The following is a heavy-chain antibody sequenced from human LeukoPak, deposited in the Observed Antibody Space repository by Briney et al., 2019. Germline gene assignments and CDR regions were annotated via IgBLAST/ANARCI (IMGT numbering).Heavy chain of an antibody. Sequence: SVKVSCKASGGTFSSYAISWVRQAPGQGLEWMGGIIPIFGTANYAQKFQGRVTITADESTSTAYMELSSLRSEDTAVYYCARGTTPMVRVYYFDYWGQGTLVTVSS. CDR1: GGTFSSYA. CDR2: IIPIFGTA. V-gene: IGHV1-69*13. J-gene: IGHJ4*02. CDR3: ARGTTPMVRVYYFDY. D-gene: IGHD3-10*01.